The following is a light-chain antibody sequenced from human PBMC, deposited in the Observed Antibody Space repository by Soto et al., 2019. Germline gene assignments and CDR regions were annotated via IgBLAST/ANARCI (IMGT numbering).Light chain of an antibody. CDR3: QQYNNWLT. Sequence: IVMTQYPATLSVSPGDRATLSCRADQYVSSSVAWYQHKPGQAPRLLIHGASTRATDVPDRFGGSGFGTEVTLTITSLHSEDFGVYYCQQYNNWLTCGQGTRLEIQ. J-gene: IGKJ5*01. V-gene: IGKV3-15*01. CDR2: GAS. CDR1: QYVSSS.